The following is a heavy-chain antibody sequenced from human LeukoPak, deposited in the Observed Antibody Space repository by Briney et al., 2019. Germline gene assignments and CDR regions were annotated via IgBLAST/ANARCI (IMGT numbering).Heavy chain of an antibody. D-gene: IGHD3-3*01. CDR2: ISGSGGST. CDR3: AKAPGYDFWSGYRLTFDY. CDR1: GFTFSSYA. J-gene: IGHJ4*02. Sequence: PGGSLRLSCAASGFTFSSYAMSWVRQAPGKGLEWVSAISGSGGSTYYADSVKGRFTISRDNSKNTLYLQMNSLRAEDTAVYYCAKAPGYDFWSGYRLTFDYWGQGTLVTVSS. V-gene: IGHV3-23*01.